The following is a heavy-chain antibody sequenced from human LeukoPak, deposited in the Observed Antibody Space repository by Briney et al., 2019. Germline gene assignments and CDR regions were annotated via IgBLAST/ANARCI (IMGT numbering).Heavy chain of an antibody. J-gene: IGHJ4*02. CDR3: ASGGIVGATGYFDY. CDR2: IIPIFGTA. D-gene: IGHD1-26*01. V-gene: IGHV1-69*05. Sequence: SVKVSCKAPGGTFSSYAISWVRQAPGQGLEWMGRIIPIFGTANYAQKFQGRVTITTDESTSTAYMELSSLRSEDTAVYYCASGGIVGATGYFDYWGQGTLVTVSS. CDR1: GGTFSSYA.